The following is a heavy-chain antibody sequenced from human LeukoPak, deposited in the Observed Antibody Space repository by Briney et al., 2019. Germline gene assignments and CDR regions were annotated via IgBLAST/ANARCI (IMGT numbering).Heavy chain of an antibody. J-gene: IGHJ5*02. V-gene: IGHV1-2*02. CDR3: ASGPSSSGHNWFDP. CDR2: INPSSGGT. CDR1: GYTFTGYY. Sequence: ASVKVSCKASGYTFTGYYMHWVRHAPGQGLEWMGWINPSSGGTNYAQKFQGRVTMTRDTSISTAYMELSRLRSDDTAVYYCASGPSSSGHNWFDPWGQGTLVTVSS. D-gene: IGHD6-19*01.